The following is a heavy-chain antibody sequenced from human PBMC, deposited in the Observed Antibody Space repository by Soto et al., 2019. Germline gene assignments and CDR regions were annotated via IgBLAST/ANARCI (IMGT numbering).Heavy chain of an antibody. Sequence: GGSLRLSCAASGFTFSSYSMSLVRQAPGKGLEWVSAISGSGGSTYYADSVKGRFTISRDNSKNTLYLQMNSLRAEDTAVYYCEKGSVARPAYYYMDVWGKGTTVTVSS. CDR2: ISGSGGST. CDR3: EKGSVARPAYYYMDV. V-gene: IGHV3-23*01. J-gene: IGHJ6*03. CDR1: GFTFSSYS. D-gene: IGHD6-6*01.